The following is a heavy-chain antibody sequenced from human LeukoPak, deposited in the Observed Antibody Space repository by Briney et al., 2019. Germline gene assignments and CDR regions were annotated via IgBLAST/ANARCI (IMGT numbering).Heavy chain of an antibody. Sequence: ASVKVSCKAFGYTFTSNYMHWVRQAPGQGPEWMGVISPSGGSTTYAQKFQGRVTLTRDMSTSTDYLELSSLRSEDTAVYYCARDGGYCSGGSCHRGAFDIWGQGTMVTVSS. CDR2: ISPSGGST. D-gene: IGHD2-15*01. J-gene: IGHJ3*02. CDR1: GYTFTSNY. V-gene: IGHV1-46*01. CDR3: ARDGGYCSGGSCHRGAFDI.